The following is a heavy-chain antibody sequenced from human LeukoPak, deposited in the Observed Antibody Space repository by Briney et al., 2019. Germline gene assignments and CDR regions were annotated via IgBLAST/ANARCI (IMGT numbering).Heavy chain of an antibody. Sequence: GASVKVSCKASGYTFTSYGISWVRQAPGQGLEWMGIINPSGGSTSYAQKFQGRVTMTRDTSTSTVYMELSSLRSEDTAVYYCARGRLRLGELSFQDFDYWGQGTLVTVSS. CDR3: ARGRLRLGELSFQDFDY. J-gene: IGHJ4*02. CDR2: INPSGGST. V-gene: IGHV1-46*01. CDR1: GYTFTSYG. D-gene: IGHD3-16*02.